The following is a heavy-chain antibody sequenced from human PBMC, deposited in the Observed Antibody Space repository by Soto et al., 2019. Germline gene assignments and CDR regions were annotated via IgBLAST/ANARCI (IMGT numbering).Heavy chain of an antibody. J-gene: IGHJ6*03. V-gene: IGHV3-9*01. Sequence: PGGSLRLSCAASGFTFDDYAMHWVRQAPGKGLEWVSGISWNSGSIGYADSVKGRFTISRDNAKNSLYLQMNSLRAEDTALYYCAKGRINQQQNYYMDVWGKGTTVTVSS. CDR2: ISWNSGSI. CDR3: AKGRINQQQNYYMDV. D-gene: IGHD6-13*01. CDR1: GFTFDDYA.